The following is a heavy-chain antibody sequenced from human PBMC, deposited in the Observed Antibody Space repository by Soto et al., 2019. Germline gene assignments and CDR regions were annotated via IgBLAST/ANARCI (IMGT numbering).Heavy chain of an antibody. D-gene: IGHD6-13*01. J-gene: IGHJ5*02. CDR3: AITSSSWYLGPDP. Sequence: SETLSLTCTVSGGSISSSSYYWGWIRQPPGKGLEWIGSIYYSGSTYYNPSLKSRVTISVDTSKNQFSLKLSSVTAADTAVYYCAITSSSWYLGPDPWGQGTLVTVSS. V-gene: IGHV4-39*01. CDR2: IYYSGST. CDR1: GGSISSSSYY.